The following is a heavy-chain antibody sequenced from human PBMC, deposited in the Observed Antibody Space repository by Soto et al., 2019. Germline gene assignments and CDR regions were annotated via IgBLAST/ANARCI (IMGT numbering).Heavy chain of an antibody. CDR2: IWDDGSNK. J-gene: IGHJ4*02. CDR1: GFTFSSYG. CDR3: ARDLDYCSGGSCPYGY. V-gene: IGHV3-33*01. D-gene: IGHD2-15*01. Sequence: GGSLRLSCAASGFTFSSYGMHWVRQAPGKGLEWVAVIWDDGSNKYHADSVKGRFTISRDNSKNTLYLQMNSLRAEDTALYYCARDLDYCSGGSCPYGYWGQGTLVTVSS.